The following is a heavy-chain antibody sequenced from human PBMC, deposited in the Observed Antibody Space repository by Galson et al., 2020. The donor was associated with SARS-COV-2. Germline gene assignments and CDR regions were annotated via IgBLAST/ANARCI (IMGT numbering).Heavy chain of an antibody. CDR2: IDIAGDT. Sequence: GESLKISCAASGFTFDSYDMHWVRQATGKGLEWVSVIDIAGDTYYPDSVKGRFTISRESAKNSLYLQMNSLRAGDTAVYYCARARPYYYGSGSFSYFDYWGQGTLVTVSS. V-gene: IGHV3-13*01. CDR1: GFTFDSYD. CDR3: ARARPYYYGSGSFSYFDY. J-gene: IGHJ4*02. D-gene: IGHD3-10*01.